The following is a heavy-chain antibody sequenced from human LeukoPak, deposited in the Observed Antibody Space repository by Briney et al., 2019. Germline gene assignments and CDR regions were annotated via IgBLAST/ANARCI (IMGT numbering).Heavy chain of an antibody. D-gene: IGHD6-13*01. CDR1: GGSISSYY. V-gene: IGHV4-59*01. CDR2: IYYSGST. J-gene: IGHJ4*02. Sequence: SETLSLTCTVSGGSISSYYWSWIRQPPGKGLEWIGYIYYSGSTNYNPSLKSRVTISVDTSKNQFSLKLSSVTAADTAVYYCARSIAAAGNFDYWGQGTLVTVSS. CDR3: ARSIAAAGNFDY.